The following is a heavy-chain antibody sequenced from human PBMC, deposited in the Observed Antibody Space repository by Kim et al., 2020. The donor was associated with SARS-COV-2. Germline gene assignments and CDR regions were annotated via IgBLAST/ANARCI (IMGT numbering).Heavy chain of an antibody. V-gene: IGHV3-66*01. CDR2: LFVGDAT. D-gene: IGHD1-1*01. CDR3: AVPPKTFNDYSYGALGL. J-gene: IGHJ3*01. CDR1: GFALSSNY. Sequence: GGSLRLSCEASGFALSSNYVAWVRQAPGRGPECVSILFVGDATFYADSVKDRFAISRDFPSDFVFLHMSNLRVEDTAVYYCAVPPKTFNDYSYGALGLWGQGTMVTVSS.